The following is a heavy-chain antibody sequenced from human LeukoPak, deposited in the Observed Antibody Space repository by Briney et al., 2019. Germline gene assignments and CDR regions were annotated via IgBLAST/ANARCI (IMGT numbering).Heavy chain of an antibody. Sequence: KPGGSLRLSCAVSGFTFSDYSMNWVRQAPGKGLEWVSSISSISGNINYADSVKGRFTISRDNAKNSLYLQMNSLRAEDTALYFCARKVFSSSWRTSVGIDFWGQGTLITVSS. CDR2: ISSISGNI. CDR3: ARKVFSSSWRTSVGIDF. J-gene: IGHJ4*02. V-gene: IGHV3-21*01. D-gene: IGHD6-13*01. CDR1: GFTFSDYS.